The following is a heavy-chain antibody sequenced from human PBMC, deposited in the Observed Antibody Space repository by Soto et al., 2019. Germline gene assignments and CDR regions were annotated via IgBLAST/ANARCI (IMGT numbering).Heavy chain of an antibody. CDR3: LRGQRHWYAFADQ. J-gene: IGHJ4*02. V-gene: IGHV3-74*01. D-gene: IGHD6-13*01. CDR2: ISQDVAIV. CDR1: GCAFGSYW. Sequence: VQLVESGGGLVHPGGTLRLSCAASGCAFGSYWMRWVRQATGKGLLWVSRISQDVAIVTHAVSVQGRFTISRDTAKNTLLLQMTRLRADATAVYYCLRGQRHWYAFADQWGQGARVIVPS.